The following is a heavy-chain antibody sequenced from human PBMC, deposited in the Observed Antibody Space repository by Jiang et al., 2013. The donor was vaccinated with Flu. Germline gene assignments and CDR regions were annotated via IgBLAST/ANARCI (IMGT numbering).Heavy chain of an antibody. CDR2: IYPGDSDT. J-gene: IGHJ4*02. CDR3: ARQPRYHYYDSSGLYAEYYFDY. CDR1: GYSFTSYW. V-gene: IGHV5-51*01. D-gene: IGHD3-22*01. Sequence: GAEVKKPGESLKISCKGSGYSFTSYWIGWVRQMPGKGLEWMGIIYPGDSDTRYSPSFQGQVTISADKSISTAYLQWSSLKASDTAMYYCARQPRYHYYDSSGLYAEYYFDYWGQGTLVTVSS.